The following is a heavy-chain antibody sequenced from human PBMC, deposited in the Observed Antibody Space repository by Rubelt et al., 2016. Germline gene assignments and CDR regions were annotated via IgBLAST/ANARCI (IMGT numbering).Heavy chain of an antibody. CDR1: GFTFSSYG. CDR3: AKGGNVVVTARLYYFDY. CDR2: IRYDGSNK. Sequence: QVQLVESGGGVVQPGGSLRLSCAASGFTFSSYGMHWVRQAPGKGLEWVAFIRYDGSNKYNADSVKGRFTISRDNSKNTLYRQMNSMRAEDTAVYYCAKGGNVVVTARLYYFDYWGQGTLVTVSS. D-gene: IGHD2-21*02. V-gene: IGHV3-30*02. J-gene: IGHJ4*02.